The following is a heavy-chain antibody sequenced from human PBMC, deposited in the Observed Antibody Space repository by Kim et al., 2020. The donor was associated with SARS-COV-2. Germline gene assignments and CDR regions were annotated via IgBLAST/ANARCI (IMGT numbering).Heavy chain of an antibody. CDR2: ISHTGST. CDR1: GASISSGNW. V-gene: IGHV4-4*02. CDR3: AKVDDY. J-gene: IGHJ4*02. Sequence: SETLSLTCAVSGASISSGNWWSWVRQPPGKGLEWIAEISHTGSTKYNPSLESRVTISADNSKNQFSLRLRSLTAADTAVYYCAKVDDYWGPGTLVTVSS.